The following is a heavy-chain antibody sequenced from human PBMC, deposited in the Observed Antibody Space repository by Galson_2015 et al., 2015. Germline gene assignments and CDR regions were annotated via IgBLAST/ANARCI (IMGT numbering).Heavy chain of an antibody. CDR3: ARAGYTSSSSHLYYFDY. D-gene: IGHD6-6*01. J-gene: IGHJ4*02. CDR1: GDSVSSNSAA. CDR2: TYYRAKWYN. V-gene: IGHV6-1*01. Sequence: CAISGDSVSSNSAAWNWIRQSPSRGLEWLGRTYYRAKWYNDYAVFVKSRITINPDTSKKQFSLRLNSVTPEDTAVYYCARAGYTSSSSHLYYFDYWGQGTLVTVSS.